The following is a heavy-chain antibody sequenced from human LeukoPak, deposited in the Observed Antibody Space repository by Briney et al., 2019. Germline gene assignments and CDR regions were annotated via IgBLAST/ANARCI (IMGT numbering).Heavy chain of an antibody. CDR2: INPSGGST. Sequence: ASVKVSCKASGYTFTSYYMHWVRQAPGQGLEWMGIINPSGGSTSYAQKFQGRVTMTRDTSTSTVYMELSSLRSEDTAVYYCARVGYSYDSSGYYGFDYWGQGTLVTVSS. J-gene: IGHJ4*02. D-gene: IGHD3-22*01. V-gene: IGHV1-46*01. CDR3: ARVGYSYDSSGYYGFDY. CDR1: GYTFTSYY.